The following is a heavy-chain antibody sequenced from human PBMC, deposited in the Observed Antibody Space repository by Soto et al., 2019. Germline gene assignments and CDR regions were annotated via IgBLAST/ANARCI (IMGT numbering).Heavy chain of an antibody. CDR1: GGSFSGYY. D-gene: IGHD1-1*01. CDR2: INHSGST. V-gene: IGHV4-34*01. CDR3: ARTYRNGQYKTRGHYFDY. Sequence: QVQLQQWGAGLLKPSETLSLTCAVYGGSFSGYYWSWIRQPPGKGLEWIGEINHSGSTNYNPSLKSRVTISVDTSKNQFSLKLSSVTAADTAVYYCARTYRNGQYKTRGHYFDYWGQGTLVTVSS. J-gene: IGHJ4*02.